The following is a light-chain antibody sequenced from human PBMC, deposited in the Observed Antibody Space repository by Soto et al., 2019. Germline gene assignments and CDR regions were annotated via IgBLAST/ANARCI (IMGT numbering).Light chain of an antibody. V-gene: IGLV1-40*01. Sequence: QSVLTQPPSVSGAPGHRVTISCTGSSSNIGAGYDVHWYQQLPGTAPKLLIYGNSNRPSGVPDRFSGSKSGTSASLAITGLQAEDEADYYCQSYDSSLSGYVFGTVTKLTVL. J-gene: IGLJ1*01. CDR3: QSYDSSLSGYV. CDR2: GNS. CDR1: SSNIGAGYD.